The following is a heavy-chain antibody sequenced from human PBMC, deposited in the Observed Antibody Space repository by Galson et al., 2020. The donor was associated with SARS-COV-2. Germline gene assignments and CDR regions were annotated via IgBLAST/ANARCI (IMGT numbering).Heavy chain of an antibody. D-gene: IGHD4-17*01. CDR2: IYPGYSDT. CDR1: GYSYNSYW. Sequence: KIGEALKISCKCSGYSYNSYWIGRVRQMPGKGLESMGIIYPGYSDTRYSQSFQGQVTISAYKSISTAYLQWGSLKASDSAMYYCARPSDDYGVSVGSWGQGSLVTVSP. CDR3: ARPSDDYGVSVGS. V-gene: IGHV5-51*01. J-gene: IGHJ4*02.